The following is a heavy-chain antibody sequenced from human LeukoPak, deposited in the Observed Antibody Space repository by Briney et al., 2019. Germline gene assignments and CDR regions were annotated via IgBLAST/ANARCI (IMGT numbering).Heavy chain of an antibody. CDR2: IYYSGSI. D-gene: IGHD4-17*01. V-gene: IGHV4-28*05. CDR3: ARKATTGPTKAAFDI. CDR1: GYSISSSNY. J-gene: IGHJ3*02. Sequence: SDTLSLTCAVSGYSISSSNYWAWIRQPPGKGLEWIGHIYYSGSIYYNPSLKSRVSMSVDTSKNQFSLTLSSVTAVDTAVYYCARKATTGPTKAAFDIWGQGTMVTVSS.